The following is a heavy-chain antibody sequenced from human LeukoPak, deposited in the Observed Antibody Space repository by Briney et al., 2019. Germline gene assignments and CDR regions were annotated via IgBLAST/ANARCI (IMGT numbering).Heavy chain of an antibody. Sequence: TGGSLRLSCAASGFTFRNAWMSWVRQAPGKGLEWVGHIKSKANGGTTLYAPPVKGRFTISRDDSKNMFFLQMSSLEIDDSAVYYCTADLPDDYSPYFDYWGPGTLLTVSS. V-gene: IGHV3-15*01. CDR1: GFTFRNAW. CDR3: TADLPDDYSPYFDY. D-gene: IGHD3-16*01. J-gene: IGHJ4*02. CDR2: IKSKANGGTT.